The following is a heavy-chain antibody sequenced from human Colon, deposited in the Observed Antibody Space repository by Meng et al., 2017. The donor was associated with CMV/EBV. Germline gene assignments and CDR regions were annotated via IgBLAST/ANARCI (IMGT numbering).Heavy chain of an antibody. CDR3: ARHSLTILTE. Sequence: ITLKESGPALVKPTQTLTLTCTFSGFSLTTTGAGMAWVRQPPGKAPELLALIHWDDDKRYSPSLKNRLNITKDTSKNQVVLSMTDLTPADTGTFYCARHSLTILTEWGQGALGTVSS. CDR2: IHWDDDK. V-gene: IGHV2-5*02. D-gene: IGHD2-8*02. J-gene: IGHJ4*02. CDR1: GFSLTTTGAG.